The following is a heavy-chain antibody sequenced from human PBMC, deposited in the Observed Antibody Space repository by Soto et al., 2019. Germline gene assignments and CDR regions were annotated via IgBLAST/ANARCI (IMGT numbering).Heavy chain of an antibody. D-gene: IGHD1-7*01. V-gene: IGHV1-69*13. J-gene: IGHJ6*02. Sequence: SVKVSCKASGGTFGSYAISWVRQAPGQGLEWVGGIIPIFGTANYAQKFQGRVTITADESTSTAYMELSSLRSEDTAVYYCARATPGGINGNTPNYYYGMDVWGQGTTVTVSS. CDR3: ARATPGGINGNTPNYYYGMDV. CDR2: IIPIFGTA. CDR1: GGTFGSYA.